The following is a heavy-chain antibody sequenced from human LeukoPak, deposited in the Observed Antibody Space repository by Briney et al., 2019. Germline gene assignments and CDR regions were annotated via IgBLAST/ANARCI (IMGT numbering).Heavy chain of an antibody. CDR2: IRYDGSNK. CDR3: AKPPTHPRYYYYYMDV. V-gene: IGHV3-30*02. Sequence: GGSLRLSCAASGFTFSSYGMHWVRQAPGKGLEWVAFIRYDGSNKYYADSVKGRFTISRDNSKNTLYLQMNSLRAEDTAVYYCAKPPTHPRYYYYYMDVWGKGTTVTVS. J-gene: IGHJ6*03. CDR1: GFTFSSYG.